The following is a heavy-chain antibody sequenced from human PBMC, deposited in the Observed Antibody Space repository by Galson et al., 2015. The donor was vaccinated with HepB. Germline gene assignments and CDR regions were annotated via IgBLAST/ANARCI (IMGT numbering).Heavy chain of an antibody. CDR1: GFTFSSHA. J-gene: IGHJ3*02. CDR2: ISYDGSNK. CDR3: ARGTGGYYDFGAFDI. V-gene: IGHV3-30*04. Sequence: SLRLSCAASGFTFSSHAMHWVRQAPGKGLEWVTAISYDGSNKYYAGSLKGRITISRDNSKNTVYLQMKSLRDEDTAVYYCARGTGGYYDFGAFDIGGQGTMVTVSS. D-gene: IGHD1-26*01.